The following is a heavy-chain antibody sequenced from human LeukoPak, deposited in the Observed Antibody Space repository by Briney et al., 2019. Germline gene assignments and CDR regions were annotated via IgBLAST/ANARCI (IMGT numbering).Heavy chain of an antibody. CDR1: GGSISSYY. CDR3: ARGGYYGSVNDFRFDP. V-gene: IGHV4-59*01. CDR2: IYYSGST. Sequence: SETLSLTCAVYGGSISSYYWSWIRQPPGKGLEWIGYIYYSGSTNYKPSLKSRVTISVDTSKNQFSLKLSSVTAADTAVYYCARGGYYGSVNDFRFDPWGQGTLVTVSS. D-gene: IGHD3-10*01. J-gene: IGHJ5*02.